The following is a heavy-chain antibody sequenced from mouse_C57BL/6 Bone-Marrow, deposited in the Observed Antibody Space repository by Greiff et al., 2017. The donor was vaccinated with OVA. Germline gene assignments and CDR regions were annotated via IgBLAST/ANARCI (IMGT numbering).Heavy chain of an antibody. CDR1: GYSITSGYD. CDR3: AREGAYYYGSSYVWYFDV. V-gene: IGHV3-1*01. Sequence: EVKLQESGPGMVKPSQSLSLTCTVTGYSITSGYDWHWIRHFPGNKLEWMGYISYSGSTNYNPSLKSRISITHDTSKNHFFLKLNSVTTEDTATYYCAREGAYYYGSSYVWYFDVWGTGTTVTVSS. D-gene: IGHD1-1*01. CDR2: ISYSGST. J-gene: IGHJ1*03.